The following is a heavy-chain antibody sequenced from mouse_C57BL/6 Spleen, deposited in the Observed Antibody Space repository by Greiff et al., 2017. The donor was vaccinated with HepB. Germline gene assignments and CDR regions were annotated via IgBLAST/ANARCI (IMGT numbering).Heavy chain of an antibody. Sequence: VQLQQSGPELVKPGASVKIPCKASGYTFTDYNMDWVKQSHGKGLEWIGVINPNNGGTIYNQKFKGKAPLTVDKSYSTAYMELRSLTSEDTAVYYCARRYYDYVEPYYAMDYWGQGTSVTVSS. V-gene: IGHV1-18*01. CDR3: ARRYYDYVEPYYAMDY. CDR1: GYTFTDYN. D-gene: IGHD2-4*01. CDR2: INPNNGGT. J-gene: IGHJ4*01.